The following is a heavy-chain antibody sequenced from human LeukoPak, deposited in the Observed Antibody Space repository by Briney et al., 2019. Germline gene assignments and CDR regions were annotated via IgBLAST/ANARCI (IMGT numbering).Heavy chain of an antibody. Sequence: GGSLRLSCAASGFTFRTYGMHWVRQAPGKGLEWVAVISYDGSNKYYADSVKGRFTISRDNSNNTLYLQMNSLRAEDTGVYYCAKDRETTASGTFDYWGQGTLVTVSS. D-gene: IGHD6-13*01. CDR3: AKDRETTASGTFDY. CDR1: GFTFRTYG. CDR2: ISYDGSNK. J-gene: IGHJ4*02. V-gene: IGHV3-30*18.